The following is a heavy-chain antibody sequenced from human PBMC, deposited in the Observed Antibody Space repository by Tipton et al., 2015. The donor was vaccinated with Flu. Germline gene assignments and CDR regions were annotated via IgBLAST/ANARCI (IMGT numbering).Heavy chain of an antibody. CDR2: IWYDGSNK. CDR3: ARGYDILPYGGGYFDY. CDR1: GFTFSSYA. J-gene: IGHJ4*02. V-gene: IGHV3-33*01. D-gene: IGHD3-9*01. Sequence: SGFTFSSYAMHWVRQAPGKGLEWVAGIWYDGSNKYYADSVKVRFTISRDNSENTLYLQMNSLRAEYTAVYYCARGYDILPYGGGYFDYWGQGTLVTVSS.